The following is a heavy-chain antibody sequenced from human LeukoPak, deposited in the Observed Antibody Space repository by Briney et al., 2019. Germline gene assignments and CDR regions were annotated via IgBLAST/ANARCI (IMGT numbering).Heavy chain of an antibody. J-gene: IGHJ4*02. CDR3: ARGEGHGSYYFDF. CDR2: IYYSGST. D-gene: IGHD1-26*01. CDR1: GGSISSFY. Sequence: SETLSLTCTVSGGSISSFYWSWIRQPPGKGLDWIGYIYYSGSTNYNPSLKSRVTIPVDTSKNQFSLKLSSVTAADTAVYYCARGEGHGSYYFDFWGQGTLVTVSS. V-gene: IGHV4-59*01.